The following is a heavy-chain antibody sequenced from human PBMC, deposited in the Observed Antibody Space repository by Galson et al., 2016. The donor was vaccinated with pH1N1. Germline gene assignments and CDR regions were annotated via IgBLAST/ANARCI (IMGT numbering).Heavy chain of an antibody. CDR2: IYTSGST. CDR1: GGSISSGSSY. Sequence: TLSLTCTVSGGSISSGSSYWSWIRQPAGKGLEWIGYIYTSGSTNYNPSLKSRVTISVVTSKNQFSLKLSSVTAADTAVYYCARANYGDYVGWFDPWGQGTLVTVSS. D-gene: IGHD4-17*01. J-gene: IGHJ5*02. V-gene: IGHV4-61*09. CDR3: ARANYGDYVGWFDP.